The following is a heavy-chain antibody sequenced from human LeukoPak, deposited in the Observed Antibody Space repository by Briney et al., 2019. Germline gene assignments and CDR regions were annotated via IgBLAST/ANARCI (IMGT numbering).Heavy chain of an antibody. CDR3: AKDLSRGAYSSSWDY. J-gene: IGHJ4*02. Sequence: GGSPRLSCAASGFTFSSYAMGWVRQAPGKGLEWVSGISGSGGSTYYADSVKGRFTISRDNSKNTLYLQMNSLRAEDTALYYCAKDLSRGAYSSSWDYWGQGTLVTVSS. D-gene: IGHD6-13*01. CDR1: GFTFSSYA. V-gene: IGHV3-23*01. CDR2: ISGSGGST.